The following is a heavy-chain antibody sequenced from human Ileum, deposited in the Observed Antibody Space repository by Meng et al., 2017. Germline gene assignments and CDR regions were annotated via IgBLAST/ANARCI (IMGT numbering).Heavy chain of an antibody. V-gene: IGHV4-39*07. D-gene: IGHD5-24*01. Sequence: SETLSLTCNVSGGSISNSSYYWGWIRQPPGKGLEWIGSIYYSGGTYYNPSLKSRLTISVDTSKNQFSLKLSSVTAADTAVYSCARVRLQFYHFDYWGQGTLVTVSS. CDR3: ARVRLQFYHFDY. CDR1: GGSISNSSYY. CDR2: IYYSGGT. J-gene: IGHJ4*02.